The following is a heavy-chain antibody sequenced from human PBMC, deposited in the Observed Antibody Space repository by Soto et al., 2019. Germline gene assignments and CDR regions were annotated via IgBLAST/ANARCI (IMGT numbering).Heavy chain of an antibody. V-gene: IGHV3-48*02. J-gene: IGHJ5*02. CDR1: GFKFSMFG. CDR2: ISSSSTTI. Sequence: XGSLRLSCAASGFKFSMFGMNWVRQAPGKGLEWIAYISSSSTTIVYGGSVEGRFTVSRDNVENSLYLQMKSLRDDDTAVYYCARDRGGVVAGFTWLDPWGHGTPVTVSS. D-gene: IGHD6-19*01. CDR3: ARDRGGVVAGFTWLDP.